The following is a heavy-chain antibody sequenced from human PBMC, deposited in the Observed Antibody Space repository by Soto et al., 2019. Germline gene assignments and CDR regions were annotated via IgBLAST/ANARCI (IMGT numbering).Heavy chain of an antibody. CDR3: ARLVIAVAGTGYYYHYGMDV. Sequence: SETLSLTCTVSGGSISSSSYYWGWIRQPPGKGLEWIGSIYYSGSTYYNPSLKSRVTISVDTSKNQFSLKLSSVTAADTAVYYCARLVIAVAGTGYYYHYGMDVWGQGTTVTVSS. CDR2: IYYSGST. CDR1: GGSISSSSYY. D-gene: IGHD6-19*01. J-gene: IGHJ6*02. V-gene: IGHV4-39*01.